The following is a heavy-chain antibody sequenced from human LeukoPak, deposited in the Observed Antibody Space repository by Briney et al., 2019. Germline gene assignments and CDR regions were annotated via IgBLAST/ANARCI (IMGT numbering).Heavy chain of an antibody. CDR3: AKDRSAVAGTVDY. D-gene: IGHD6-19*01. Sequence: GGSLRLSCAASGFTFSSYGMHWVRQAPGKGLEWVAVIWYDGSNKYYADSVKGRFTISRDNSKNTLYLQMNSLRAEDTAVYYCAKDRSAVAGTVDYWGQGTLVTVS. CDR2: IWYDGSNK. CDR1: GFTFSSYG. J-gene: IGHJ4*02. V-gene: IGHV3-33*06.